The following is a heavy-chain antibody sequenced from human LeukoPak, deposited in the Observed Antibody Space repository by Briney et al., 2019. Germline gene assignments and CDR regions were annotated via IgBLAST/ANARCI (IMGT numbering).Heavy chain of an antibody. D-gene: IGHD4-23*01. CDR1: GYTFTTYG. CDR2: ISAYNGNT. V-gene: IGHV1-18*01. Sequence: GASVKVSFKASGYTFTTYGISCVRQAPGQGLERMGWISAYNGNTNNAQKLQGRVTMTTDTSTSTAYMELRSLRSDDTAVYYCARRTTVVTPRGYYYGMDVWGQGTTVTVSS. CDR3: ARRTTVVTPRGYYYGMDV. J-gene: IGHJ6*02.